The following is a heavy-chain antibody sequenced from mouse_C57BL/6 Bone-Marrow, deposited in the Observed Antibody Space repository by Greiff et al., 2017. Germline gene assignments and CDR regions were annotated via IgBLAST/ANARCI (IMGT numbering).Heavy chain of an antibody. CDR1: GYTFTDYY. CDR2: INPNNGGT. V-gene: IGHV1-26*01. CDR3: ARPLYAMDY. Sequence: EVKLQQSGPELVKPGASVKISCKASGYTFTDYYMNWVKQSHGKSLEWIGDINPNNGGTSYNQKFKGKATLTVDKSSSTAYMELRSLTSEDSAVYYCARPLYAMDYWGQGTSVTVSS. J-gene: IGHJ4*01.